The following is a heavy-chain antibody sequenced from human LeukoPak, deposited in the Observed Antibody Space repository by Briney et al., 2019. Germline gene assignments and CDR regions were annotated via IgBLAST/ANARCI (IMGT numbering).Heavy chain of an antibody. V-gene: IGHV3-53*01. CDR1: GFTFSSYA. J-gene: IGHJ4*02. Sequence: GGSPRLSCAASGFTFSSYAMSWVRQAPGKGLEWVSAIYSAGSTYYVDSVKGRFTISRDNSKNTLYLQMDSLRVEDTAVYYCARLHRRQFTSFDYWGQGTLITVSS. D-gene: IGHD4-11*01. CDR2: IYSAGST. CDR3: ARLHRRQFTSFDY.